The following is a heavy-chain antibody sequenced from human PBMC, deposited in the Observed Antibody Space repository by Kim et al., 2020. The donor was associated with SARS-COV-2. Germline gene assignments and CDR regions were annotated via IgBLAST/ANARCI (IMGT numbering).Heavy chain of an antibody. Sequence: ASVKVSCKASGYTFTSYAMNWVRQAPGQGLEWMGWINTNTGNPTYAQGFTGRFVFSLDTSVSTAYLQISSLKAEDTAVYYCARMYSDEGVSHDDYWGQGTLVTVSS. V-gene: IGHV7-4-1*02. CDR1: GYTFTSYA. J-gene: IGHJ4*02. CDR3: ARMYSDEGVSHDDY. D-gene: IGHD6-13*01. CDR2: INTNTGNP.